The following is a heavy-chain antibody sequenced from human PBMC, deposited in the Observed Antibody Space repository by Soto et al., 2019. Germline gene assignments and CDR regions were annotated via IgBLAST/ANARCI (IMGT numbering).Heavy chain of an antibody. CDR3: ARRLYGDYDY. D-gene: IGHD4-17*01. Sequence: QAQLVQSGAEVKEPGASVKVSCKASGYSFTTSGITRVRQAPGQGLEWMGWISTYNGNTNYAQKLQDRVTLTTDTSTSTAYMELRSLRSDDTAVYYCARRLYGDYDYWGQGTLVTVSS. CDR2: ISTYNGNT. V-gene: IGHV1-18*01. J-gene: IGHJ4*02. CDR1: GYSFTTSG.